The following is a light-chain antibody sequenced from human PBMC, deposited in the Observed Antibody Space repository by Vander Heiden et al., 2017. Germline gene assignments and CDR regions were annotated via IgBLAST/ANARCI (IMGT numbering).Light chain of an antibody. CDR1: SSDIGGYIY. Sequence: QSALTQPASVSGSPGLPITISCTGTSSDIGGYIYVSGYQRHPGKAPKLIIYDVDSRPSGVSNRFSGSKSGKTASLTISGLQAEDEAEYYCSSYTTSGTFPYVFGAGTQVTVL. V-gene: IGLV2-14*01. J-gene: IGLJ1*01. CDR2: DVD. CDR3: SSYTTSGTFPYV.